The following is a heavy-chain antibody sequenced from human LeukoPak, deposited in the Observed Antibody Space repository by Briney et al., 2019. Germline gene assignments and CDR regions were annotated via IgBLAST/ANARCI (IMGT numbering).Heavy chain of an antibody. CDR1: GFTFSSYG. CDR3: AGPPAGYYYYMDV. CDR2: IRYDGSNK. J-gene: IGHJ6*03. V-gene: IGHV3-30*02. Sequence: GGSLRPSCAASGFTFSSYGMHWVRQAPGKGLEWVAFIRYDGSNKYYADSVKGRFTISRDNSKNTLYLQMNSLRAEDTAVYYCAGPPAGYYYYMDVWGKGTTVTVSS.